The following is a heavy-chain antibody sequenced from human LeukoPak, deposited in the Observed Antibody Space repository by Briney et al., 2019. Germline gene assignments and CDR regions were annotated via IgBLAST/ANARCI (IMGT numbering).Heavy chain of an antibody. V-gene: IGHV3-30-3*01. CDR3: AREFPGELYFDY. CDR2: ISYDGSNK. J-gene: IGHJ4*02. Sequence: PGGSLRLSCAASGFTFSSYAMHWVRQAPGKGLEWVAVISYDGSNKYYADSVKGRFTISRDNSKNTLYLQMNSLRAEDTAVYYCAREFPGELYFDYWGQGTLVTVSS. D-gene: IGHD1-26*01. CDR1: GFTFSSYA.